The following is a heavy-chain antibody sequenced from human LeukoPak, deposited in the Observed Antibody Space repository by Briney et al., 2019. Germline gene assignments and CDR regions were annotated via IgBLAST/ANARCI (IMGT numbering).Heavy chain of an antibody. V-gene: IGHV3-9*03. D-gene: IGHD6-13*01. CDR2: IGWNSGSI. CDR1: GFTFDDYA. CDR3: AKGGEVGSTWYGDYFDY. Sequence: PGGSLRLSCAASGFTFDDYAMHWVRQAPGKGLEWVSGIGWNSGSIGYADSVKGRFTISRDNAKNSLYLQMNSLRPEDMASYYCAKGGEVGSTWYGDYFDYWGQGTLVTVSS. J-gene: IGHJ4*02.